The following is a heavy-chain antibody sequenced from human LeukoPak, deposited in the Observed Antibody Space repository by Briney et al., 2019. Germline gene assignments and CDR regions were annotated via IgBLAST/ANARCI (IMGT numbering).Heavy chain of an antibody. J-gene: IGHJ4*01. D-gene: IGHD6-19*01. CDR2: ISGRTGGT. V-gene: IGHV3-23*01. CDR1: GFTFSDAW. Sequence: PRGSLRLSCAGSGFTFSDAWMSWVRQAPGKGLEWVSGISGRTGGTYYADSVKGRFTISRDNSKSTLYLQMDSLRADGTAVYYCAKCGCSGCHLVGYWGQGTLVTVSS. CDR3: AKCGCSGCHLVGY.